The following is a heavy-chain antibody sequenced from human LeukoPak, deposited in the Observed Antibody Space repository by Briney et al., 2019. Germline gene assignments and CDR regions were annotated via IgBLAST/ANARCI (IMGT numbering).Heavy chain of an antibody. CDR1: GSTFRNYG. D-gene: IGHD1-1*01. CDR2: IRNDGGDK. CDR3: IKDTNWAFDF. Sequence: GGSLRLSCVASGSTFRNYGMHWVRQAPGKGLEWVAFIRNDGGDKYYADSEKGRFTISRDNSKNTFYMELSSLRTEDSATYYCIKDTNWAFDFWGQGTLVTVSS. V-gene: IGHV3-30*02. J-gene: IGHJ4*02.